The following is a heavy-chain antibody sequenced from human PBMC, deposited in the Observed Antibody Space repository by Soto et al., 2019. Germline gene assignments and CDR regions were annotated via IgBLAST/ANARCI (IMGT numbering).Heavy chain of an antibody. V-gene: IGHV3-7*01. CDR3: ARDQAIAVAGNNMDV. D-gene: IGHD6-19*01. Sequence: EVQLVESGGGLVQPGGSLRLSCAASGFTFSSYWMSWVRQAPGKGLEWVANIKQDGSEKYYVDSVKGRFTISRDNAKNSLYLQMNSLRAEDTAVYYCARDQAIAVAGNNMDVWGQGTTVTVSS. J-gene: IGHJ6*02. CDR2: IKQDGSEK. CDR1: GFTFSSYW.